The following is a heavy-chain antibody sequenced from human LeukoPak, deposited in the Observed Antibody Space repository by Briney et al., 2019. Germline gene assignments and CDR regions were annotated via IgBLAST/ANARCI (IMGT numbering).Heavy chain of an antibody. CDR3: ARVGPPAAIPYYYYYGMDV. CDR1: GFTFSSYG. V-gene: IGHV3-33*01. D-gene: IGHD2-2*02. CDR2: IWYDGSNK. J-gene: IGHJ6*02. Sequence: GGSLRLSCAASGFTFSSYGMHWVRQAPGKGLEWVAFIWYDGSNKYYADSVKGRFTISRDNSKNTLYLQMNSLRAEDTAVYYCARVGPPAAIPYYYYYGMDVWGQGTTVTVSS.